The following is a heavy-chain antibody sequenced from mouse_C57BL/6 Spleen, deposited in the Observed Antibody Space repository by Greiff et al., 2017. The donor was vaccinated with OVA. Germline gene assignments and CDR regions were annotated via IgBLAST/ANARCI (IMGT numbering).Heavy chain of an antibody. Sequence: VKLQESGAELVKPGASVKISCKASGYAFSSYWMNWVKQRPGKGLEWIGQIYPGDGDTNYNGKFKGKATLTADKSSSTAYMQLSSLTSEDSAVYFCARSNWAYYAMDYWGQGTSVTVSS. D-gene: IGHD4-1*02. CDR2: IYPGDGDT. CDR1: GYAFSSYW. V-gene: IGHV1-80*01. CDR3: ARSNWAYYAMDY. J-gene: IGHJ4*01.